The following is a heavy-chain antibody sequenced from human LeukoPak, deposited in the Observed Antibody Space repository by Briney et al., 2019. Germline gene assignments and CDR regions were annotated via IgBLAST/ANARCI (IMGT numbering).Heavy chain of an antibody. Sequence: PGGSLRLSCAASGFVFSTYWMTWVRQVPGKGLEWVAHINLDGTEEHYVDSSLKGRFTISRDNAKNSLYLQMTSLRVEDTAVYYCASGRHDFLHWGQGTLVTVSS. CDR1: GFVFSTYW. V-gene: IGHV3-7*01. CDR2: INLDGTEE. J-gene: IGHJ4*02. CDR3: ASGRHDFLH. D-gene: IGHD3/OR15-3a*01.